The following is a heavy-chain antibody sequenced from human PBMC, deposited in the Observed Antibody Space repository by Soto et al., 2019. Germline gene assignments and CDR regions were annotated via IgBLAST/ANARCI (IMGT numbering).Heavy chain of an antibody. J-gene: IGHJ4*02. Sequence: EVQLLESGGGLVQPGGSLRLSCAASGFTFSSYAMSWVRQAPGKGLEWVSVISGSGGSTYYADSVKGRFTISRDNSKNTLYLQMNSLGAEDTAVYYCARRSSSWSFDYWGQGTLVTVSS. CDR2: ISGSGGST. V-gene: IGHV3-23*01. D-gene: IGHD6-13*01. CDR3: ARRSSSWSFDY. CDR1: GFTFSSYA.